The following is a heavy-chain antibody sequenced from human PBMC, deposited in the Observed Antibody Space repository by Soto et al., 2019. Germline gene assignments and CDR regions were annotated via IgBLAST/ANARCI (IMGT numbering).Heavy chain of an antibody. D-gene: IGHD3-3*01. J-gene: IGHJ1*01. CDR2: IYWDDDE. CDR3: AHGVGSGNSAYFQH. CDR1: GFSLSTSGVG. Sequence: QITLKESGPTLVKPTQTLTLTCTFSGFSLSTSGVGVGWIRQPPGKALEWLAVIYWDDDERYSPSLKSSLTITKDTSTNQVVLTMTNVYPVDTATYYCAHGVGSGNSAYFQHWGQGTLVTVSS. V-gene: IGHV2-5*02.